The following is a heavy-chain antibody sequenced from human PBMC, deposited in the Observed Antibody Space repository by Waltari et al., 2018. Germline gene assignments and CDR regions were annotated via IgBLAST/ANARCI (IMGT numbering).Heavy chain of an antibody. CDR2: ISWNTGHI. CDR3: VRYGNSWDRGY. V-gene: IGHV3-9*01. D-gene: IGHD6-13*01. CDR1: GFTRDDNA. Sequence: EVQPVESGGGLVQPGRSLRLSCVVSGFTRDDNAMHWVRQAPGKGLEWVSGISWNTGHIGYADSVKGRFTITRDNARNSLYLQMNSLISEDTALYYCVRYGNSWDRGYWGQGTLVTVSS. J-gene: IGHJ4*02.